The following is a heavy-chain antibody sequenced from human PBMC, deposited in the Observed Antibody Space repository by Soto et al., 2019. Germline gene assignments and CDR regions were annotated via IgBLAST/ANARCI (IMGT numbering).Heavy chain of an antibody. CDR1: GGTFSSYA. J-gene: IGHJ4*02. V-gene: IGHV1-69*01. CDR3: AQGLYCSGGSCYWGHRFDY. CDR2: IIPIFGTA. Sequence: QVQLVQSGAEVKKPGSSVKVSCKASGGTFSSYAISWVRQAPGQGLEWMGGIIPIFGTANYAQKFQGRVTITADESTSTAYMELSSLRPEDTAVYYCAQGLYCSGGSCYWGHRFDYWGQGTLVTVSS. D-gene: IGHD2-15*01.